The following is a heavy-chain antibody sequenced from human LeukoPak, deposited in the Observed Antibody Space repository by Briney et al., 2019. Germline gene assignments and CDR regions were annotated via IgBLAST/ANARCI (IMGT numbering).Heavy chain of an antibody. Sequence: GGSLRLSCAASGFTFSSYSMNWVRQAPGKGLEWVSYISSSSSTIYYADSVKGRFTISRDNAKNSLYLQMNSLRAEDTAVYYCARDRWELLYYYYYYMDVWGKGTTVTVS. CDR2: ISSSSSTI. V-gene: IGHV3-48*01. J-gene: IGHJ6*03. D-gene: IGHD1-26*01. CDR1: GFTFSSYS. CDR3: ARDRWELLYYYYYYMDV.